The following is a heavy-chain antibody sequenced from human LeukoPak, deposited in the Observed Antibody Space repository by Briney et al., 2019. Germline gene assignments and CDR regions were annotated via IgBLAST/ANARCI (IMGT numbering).Heavy chain of an antibody. CDR3: ARRSDSGSDDGEDYFDY. CDR1: GGSIYSTTFY. Sequence: SETLSLACTVSGGSIYSTTFYWGWIRQPPGKGLEWIGSMYYDGSTYHNPSLKSRVTISVDTSNNQFSLKLTSVTAADTAVYFCARRSDSGSDDGEDYFDYLGQGTLVTVSS. D-gene: IGHD1-26*01. V-gene: IGHV4-39*01. J-gene: IGHJ4*02. CDR2: MYYDGST.